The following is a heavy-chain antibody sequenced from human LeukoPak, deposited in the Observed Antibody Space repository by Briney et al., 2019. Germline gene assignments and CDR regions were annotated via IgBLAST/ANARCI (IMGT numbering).Heavy chain of an antibody. V-gene: IGHV1-69*01. CDR1: GGTFSIYA. CDR3: ARGPRRNSYYGMDV. Sequence: SVKVSCKASGGTFSIYAISWVRQAPGQGHEWMGGLMPIFGTANYAQKFQGRVTITADESTSTAYMELSSLRSEDTAVYYCARGPRRNSYYGMDVWGQGTTVTVSS. CDR2: LMPIFGTA. J-gene: IGHJ6*02.